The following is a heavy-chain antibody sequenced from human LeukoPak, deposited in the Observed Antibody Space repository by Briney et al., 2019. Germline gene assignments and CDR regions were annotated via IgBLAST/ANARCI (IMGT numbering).Heavy chain of an antibody. J-gene: IGHJ6*03. CDR2: INPSGGNT. CDR3: ARDLGNRIAARLPGKTMDV. D-gene: IGHD6-6*01. Sequence: GASVTVSCKASGYTFTSYYMHWVGQAPGKGLEWMGIINPSGGNTSYAQTFQGRVTITRDTSTTTVYMELSSLSSEDTAVYYCARDLGNRIAARLPGKTMDVWGKGTTVTVSS. V-gene: IGHV1-46*03. CDR1: GYTFTSYY.